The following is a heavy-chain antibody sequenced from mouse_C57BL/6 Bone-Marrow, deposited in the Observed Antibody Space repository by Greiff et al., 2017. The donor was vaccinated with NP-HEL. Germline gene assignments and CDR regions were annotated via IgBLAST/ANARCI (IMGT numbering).Heavy chain of an antibody. CDR1: GYTFTSYG. V-gene: IGHV1-81*01. J-gene: IGHJ2*01. D-gene: IGHD1-1*01. Sequence: VKLMESGAELARPGASVKLSCKASGYTFTSYGISWVKQRTGQGLEWIGEIYPRSGNTYYNEKFKGKATLTADKSSSTAYMELRSLTSEDSAVYFCATGSSPYYFDYWGQGTTLTVSS. CDR2: IYPRSGNT. CDR3: ATGSSPYYFDY.